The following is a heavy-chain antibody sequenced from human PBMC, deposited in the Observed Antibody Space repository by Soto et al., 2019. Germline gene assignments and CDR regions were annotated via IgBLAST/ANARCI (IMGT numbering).Heavy chain of an antibody. CDR2: INNNGYT. Sequence: PSETLSLTCTVSGGAISSFYWNWIRQPAGKGLEWIGRINNNGYTTYNPALQSRVTMSLDTSKHQFSLNLSSVTAADTAVYYCARSPSTSSIGTFDIWGQGTMVTVSS. J-gene: IGHJ3*02. CDR3: ARSPSTSSIGTFDI. D-gene: IGHD6-6*01. V-gene: IGHV4-4*07. CDR1: GGAISSFY.